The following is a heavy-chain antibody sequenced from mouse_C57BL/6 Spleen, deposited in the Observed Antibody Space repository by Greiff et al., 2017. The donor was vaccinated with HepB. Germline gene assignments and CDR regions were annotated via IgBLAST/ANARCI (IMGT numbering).Heavy chain of an antibody. J-gene: IGHJ2*01. Sequence: QVQLQQSGAELVQPGASVKISCKASGYAFSSYWMNWVKQRPGQGLEWIGQLYPGDGDTTYNGKFKGKATLTADKSSSTASRQLSSLTSEDSAVYCCARGATVVAPGYWGQGTTLTVSS. CDR2: LYPGDGDT. V-gene: IGHV1-80*01. CDR3: ARGATVVAPGY. CDR1: GYAFSSYW. D-gene: IGHD1-1*01.